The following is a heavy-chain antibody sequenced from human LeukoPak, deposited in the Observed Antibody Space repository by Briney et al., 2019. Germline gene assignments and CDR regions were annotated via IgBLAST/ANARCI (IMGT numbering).Heavy chain of an antibody. CDR3: AREVELVRFFDY. D-gene: IGHD3-9*01. CDR1: GGTFSSYA. CDR2: IIPIFGTA. V-gene: IGHV1-69*13. Sequence: GASVKVSCKASGGTFSSYAISWVRQAPGQGLEWMGGIIPIFGTANYAQKFQGRVTITADESTSTAYMELSSLRSEDTAVYYCAREVELVRFFDYWGQGTLVTVSS. J-gene: IGHJ4*02.